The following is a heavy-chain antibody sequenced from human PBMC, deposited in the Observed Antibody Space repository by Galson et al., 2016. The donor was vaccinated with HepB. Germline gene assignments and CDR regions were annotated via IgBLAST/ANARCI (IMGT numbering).Heavy chain of an antibody. CDR3: AKGASGLGYYDF. CDR2: ITYDGRIK. Sequence: SLRLSCAASGFTFSSYGMHWVRQAPGKGLEWVAVITYDGRIKYYADSVKGRFTISRDNSKNTLFLQMNSLGVDDTAVYYCAKGASGLGYYDFWGQGTLVTVSS. D-gene: IGHD5-12*01. V-gene: IGHV3-30*18. CDR1: GFTFSSYG. J-gene: IGHJ4*02.